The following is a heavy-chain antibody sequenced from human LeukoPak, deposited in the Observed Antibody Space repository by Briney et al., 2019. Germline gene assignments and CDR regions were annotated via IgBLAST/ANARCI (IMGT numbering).Heavy chain of an antibody. CDR1: GFTFSSYA. V-gene: IGHV3-23*01. Sequence: GGSLRLSCAASGFTFSSYAMSWVRQAPGTGLEWVSAISGSGGSTYYSDSVKGRFTISRDNSKNTLYLQMNSLRAEDTAVYYCAKDRGVYCSGGSCYPTYYFDYWGQGTLVTVSS. CDR2: ISGSGGST. D-gene: IGHD2-15*01. CDR3: AKDRGVYCSGGSCYPTYYFDY. J-gene: IGHJ4*02.